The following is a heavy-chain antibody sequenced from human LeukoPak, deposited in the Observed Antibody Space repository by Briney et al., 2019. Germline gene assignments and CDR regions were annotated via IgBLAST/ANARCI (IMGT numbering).Heavy chain of an antibody. CDR3: AKDRSWAASTPRLYSFVY. D-gene: IGHD2-15*01. J-gene: IGHJ4*02. Sequence: GGSLTLSCAASGFTLSSYYMKWVRQAPGTGLGWVSGISGGGASAYHADSVKGGFSVSSDNSKNTLYLQMNSLRAEDTAVYYCAKDRSWAASTPRLYSFVYWGQGTLVTVSS. CDR1: GFTLSSYY. V-gene: IGHV3-23*01. CDR2: ISGGGASA.